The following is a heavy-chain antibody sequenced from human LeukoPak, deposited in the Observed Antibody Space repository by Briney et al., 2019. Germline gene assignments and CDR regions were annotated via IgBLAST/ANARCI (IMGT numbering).Heavy chain of an antibody. CDR2: INHSGST. Sequence: PSETLSLTCAVYGGSFSGYYWSWIRQPPGKGLEWIGEINHSGSTNYNPSLKSRVTISVDTSKNQFSLKLSSVTAADTAVYYRARGWRYWGQGTLVTVSS. V-gene: IGHV4-34*01. J-gene: IGHJ4*02. CDR1: GGSFSGYY. CDR3: ARGWRY.